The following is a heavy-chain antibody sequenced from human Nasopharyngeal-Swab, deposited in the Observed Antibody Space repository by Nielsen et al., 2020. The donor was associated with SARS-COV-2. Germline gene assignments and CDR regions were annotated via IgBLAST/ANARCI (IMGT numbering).Heavy chain of an antibody. V-gene: IGHV3-11*04. Sequence: GESLKISCAASGFTVSSNYMSWVRQAPGKGLEWVSYISSSGSTIYYADSVKGRFTISRDNAKNSLYLQMNSLRAEDTAVYYCARASLQLNRYNWFDPWGQGTLVTVSS. CDR2: ISSSGSTI. D-gene: IGHD5-18*01. CDR1: GFTVSSNY. CDR3: ARASLQLNRYNWFDP. J-gene: IGHJ5*02.